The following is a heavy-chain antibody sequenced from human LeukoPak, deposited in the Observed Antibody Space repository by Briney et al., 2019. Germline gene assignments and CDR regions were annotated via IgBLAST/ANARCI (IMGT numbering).Heavy chain of an antibody. Sequence: GASVKVSCKASGGTFSSYAISWVRQAPGQGLEWMGGIIPILGTANYAQKFQGRVTITADKSTSTAYMELSSLRSEDTAVYYCARREARAAAGDGAFDIWGQGTMVTVSS. J-gene: IGHJ3*02. V-gene: IGHV1-69*10. CDR3: ARREARAAAGDGAFDI. D-gene: IGHD6-13*01. CDR1: GGTFSSYA. CDR2: IIPILGTA.